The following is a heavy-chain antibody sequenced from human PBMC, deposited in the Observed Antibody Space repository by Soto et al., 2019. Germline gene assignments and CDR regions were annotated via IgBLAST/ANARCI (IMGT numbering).Heavy chain of an antibody. J-gene: IGHJ4*02. V-gene: IGHV1-18*01. CDR2: VNIDKGNT. CDR1: GYPFSNYG. Sequence: GPEVKKPGASVGVSCKPSGYPFSNYGISWMRQAPGQGLEWMGWVNIDKGNTKYAQKFQDRVTMTTDTSTSTVYLELRSLRSDDTALYYCARERGGYRYGDYWGQGTLVTVSS. D-gene: IGHD5-18*01. CDR3: ARERGGYRYGDY.